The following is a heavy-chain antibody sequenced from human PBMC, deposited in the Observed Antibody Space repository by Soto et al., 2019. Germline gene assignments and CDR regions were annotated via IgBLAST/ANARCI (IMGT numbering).Heavy chain of an antibody. Sequence: ASVKVSCKASGYTFTGYYMHWVRQAPGQGLEWMGWINPNSGGTNYAQKFQGWVTMTRDTSISTAYMELSRLRSDDTAVYYCARDSSGGVRETYGMDVWGQGTTVTVSS. J-gene: IGHJ6*02. CDR3: ARDSSGGVRETYGMDV. D-gene: IGHD3-10*01. V-gene: IGHV1-2*04. CDR2: INPNSGGT. CDR1: GYTFTGYY.